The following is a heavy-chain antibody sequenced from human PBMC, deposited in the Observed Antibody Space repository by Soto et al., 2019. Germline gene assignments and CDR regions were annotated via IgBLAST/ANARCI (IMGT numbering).Heavy chain of an antibody. V-gene: IGHV3-30*18. CDR3: AKCMGGAAAGLSTGMDV. Sequence: QVQLVESGGGVVQPGRSLRLSCAASGFTFSSYGMHWVRQAPGKGLEWVAVISYDGSNKYYADSVKGRFTISRDNSKNTLYLQMNSLRAEDTAVYYCAKCMGGAAAGLSTGMDVWGQGTTVTVSS. J-gene: IGHJ6*02. CDR2: ISYDGSNK. D-gene: IGHD6-13*01. CDR1: GFTFSSYG.